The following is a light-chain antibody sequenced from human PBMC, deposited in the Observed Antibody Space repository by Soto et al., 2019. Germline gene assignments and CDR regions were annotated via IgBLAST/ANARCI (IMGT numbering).Light chain of an antibody. CDR2: DAS. J-gene: IGKJ4*01. Sequence: EVVLTQSPATLSLSPGERATLSCRASQSVGIYLAWYQHRPGQAPRLLIYDASNRATGIPARFSGSGSGTDFTLTISSLAPEDFAVYYCQHRYSWPLTFGGGTRVEIK. CDR1: QSVGIY. V-gene: IGKV3-11*01. CDR3: QHRYSWPLT.